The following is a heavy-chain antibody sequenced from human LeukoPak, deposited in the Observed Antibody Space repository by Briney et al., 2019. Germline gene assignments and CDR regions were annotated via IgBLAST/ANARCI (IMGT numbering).Heavy chain of an antibody. Sequence: GSLRLSCAASGFTFSSYAMSWVRQAPGKGLEWVSAISGSGGSTYYADSVKGRFTISRDNSKNTLYLQMNSLRAEDTAVYYCAKDAVRGYSYGQRFDYWGQGTLVTVSS. D-gene: IGHD5-18*01. CDR1: GFTFSSYA. CDR3: AKDAVRGYSYGQRFDY. V-gene: IGHV3-23*01. CDR2: ISGSGGST. J-gene: IGHJ4*02.